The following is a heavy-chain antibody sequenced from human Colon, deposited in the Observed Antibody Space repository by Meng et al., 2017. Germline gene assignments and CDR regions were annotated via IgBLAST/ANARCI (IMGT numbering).Heavy chain of an antibody. J-gene: IGHJ5*02. D-gene: IGHD3-10*01. Sequence: VAGRLKPSETPSLTCGVVGGSFSGYHWYCIRQSPCKVLVWIGEINDTGSTSYNPSLRSRVTISFYTSKKQSVLRLRSVAAAATADYYCARRALSRSFSPWGQGTLVTVSS. CDR3: ARRALSRSFSP. CDR1: GGSFSGYH. V-gene: IGHV4-34*01. CDR2: INDTGST.